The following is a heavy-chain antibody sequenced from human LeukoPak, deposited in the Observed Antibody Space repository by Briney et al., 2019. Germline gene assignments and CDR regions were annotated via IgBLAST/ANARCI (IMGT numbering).Heavy chain of an antibody. V-gene: IGHV3-23*01. CDR3: AKAKAGYSFDY. D-gene: IGHD1-1*01. CDR1: GFTFSSYA. CDR2: ISNSGSST. Sequence: GGSLRLSCAASGFTFSSYAMSWVRQAPGKGLGWVSVISNSGSSTYYVHSVKGRVTISRDNSKDTLYLQMNSLRAEDTAVYYCAKAKAGYSFDYWGQGTLVTVSS. J-gene: IGHJ4*02.